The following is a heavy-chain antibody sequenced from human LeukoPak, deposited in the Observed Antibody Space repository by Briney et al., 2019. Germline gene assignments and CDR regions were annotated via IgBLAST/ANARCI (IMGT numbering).Heavy chain of an antibody. J-gene: IGHJ4*02. D-gene: IGHD4-17*01. Sequence: ASVKVSCKASGYTFTGYYMHWVRQAPGQGLEWMGWINPNSGGTNYAQKFQGRVTMTRDTSISTAYMELGRLRSDDTAVYYCARSTTTVTTVDYWGQGTLVTVSS. CDR3: ARSTTTVTTVDY. CDR1: GYTFTGYY. V-gene: IGHV1-2*02. CDR2: INPNSGGT.